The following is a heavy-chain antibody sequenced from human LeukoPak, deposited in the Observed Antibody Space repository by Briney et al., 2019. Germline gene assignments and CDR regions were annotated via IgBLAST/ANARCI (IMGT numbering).Heavy chain of an antibody. CDR1: GFTFSNAW. CDR2: IKSKTDGGTT. V-gene: IGHV3-15*01. Sequence: KPGGSLRLSCAASGFTFSNAWMSWVRQAPGKGLEWVGRIKSKTDGGTTDYAAPVKGRFTISRDDSKNTLYLQMSSLKTEDTAVYYCTTDFAYYYDSSGYRGDYWGQGTLVTVSS. CDR3: TTDFAYYYDSSGYRGDY. D-gene: IGHD3-22*01. J-gene: IGHJ4*02.